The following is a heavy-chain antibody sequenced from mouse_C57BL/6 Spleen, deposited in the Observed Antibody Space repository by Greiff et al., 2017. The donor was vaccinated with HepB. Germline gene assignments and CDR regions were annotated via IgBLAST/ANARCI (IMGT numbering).Heavy chain of an antibody. CDR3: TRSSAYYSNHFAY. CDR1: GYAFSSYW. J-gene: IGHJ3*01. CDR2: IYPGDGDT. Sequence: QVQLQQSGAELVKPGASVKISCKASGYAFSSYWMNWVKQRPGKGLEWIGQIYPGDGDTNYNGKFKGKATLTADKSSSTAYMQLSSLTSEDSAVYYCTRSSAYYSNHFAYWGQGTLVTVSA. D-gene: IGHD2-5*01. V-gene: IGHV1-80*01.